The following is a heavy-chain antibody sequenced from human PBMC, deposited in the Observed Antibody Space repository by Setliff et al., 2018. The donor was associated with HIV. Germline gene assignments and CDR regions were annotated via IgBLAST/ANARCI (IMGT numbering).Heavy chain of an antibody. CDR3: ARVGDIWTGSLFDY. CDR1: GYTFTSYG. J-gene: IGHJ4*02. Sequence: VASVKVSCKASGYTFTSYGISWVRQAPGQGLEWMGWISAYNGNTNYAQKLQGRVTMTTDTSTSTAYMELRSLRSDDRAVYYCARVGDIWTGSLFDYWGQGTLFTVSS. V-gene: IGHV1-18*01. D-gene: IGHD3-9*01. CDR2: ISAYNGNT.